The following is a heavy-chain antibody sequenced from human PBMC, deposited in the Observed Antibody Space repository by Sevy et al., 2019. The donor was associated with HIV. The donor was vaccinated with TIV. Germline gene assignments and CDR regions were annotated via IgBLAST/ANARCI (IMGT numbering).Heavy chain of an antibody. D-gene: IGHD6-13*01. CDR2: IKSKTDGGTT. CDR3: TTDVPGRGSSSWSDTYDAFDI. Sequence: GGSLRLSCAASGFTFSNAWMSWVRQAPGKGLEWVGRIKSKTDGGTTDHAAPVKGRFTISRDDSKNTLYLQMNSLKTEDTAVYYCTTDVPGRGSSSWSDTYDAFDIWGQGTMVTVSS. V-gene: IGHV3-15*01. CDR1: GFTFSNAW. J-gene: IGHJ3*02.